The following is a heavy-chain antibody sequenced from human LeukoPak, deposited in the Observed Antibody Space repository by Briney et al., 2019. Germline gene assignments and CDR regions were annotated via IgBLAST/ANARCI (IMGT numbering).Heavy chain of an antibody. CDR2: ISNTGGDT. V-gene: IGHV3-64D*06. J-gene: IGHJ4*02. CDR3: VGYSYGFTTNDF. Sequence: PGGSLRLSCSASGFTFSTYAMHWVRHAPGKGLEYVSSISNTGGDTYFADSVKGRFTISRDNSKNRLYLQMSSLRPEDTAVYYCVGYSYGFTTNDFWGQGTLVTVSS. CDR1: GFTFSTYA. D-gene: IGHD5-18*01.